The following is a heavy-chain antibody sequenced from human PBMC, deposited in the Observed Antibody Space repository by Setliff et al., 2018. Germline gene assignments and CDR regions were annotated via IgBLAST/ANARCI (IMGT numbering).Heavy chain of an antibody. V-gene: IGHV5-51*01. J-gene: IGHJ5*01. CDR1: GYRFTSQW. D-gene: IGHD5-18*01. CDR3: ARRGYGGYIYGSFDS. CDR2: IYPADSDT. Sequence: GESLKLSCKASGYRFTSQWIAWVRQTPGRGLEWMGIIYPADSDTTYSPSFQSQVTISVDKSLSTAYLQWSSLKASDSGKYYCARRGYGGYIYGSFDSWGQGTLVTVSS.